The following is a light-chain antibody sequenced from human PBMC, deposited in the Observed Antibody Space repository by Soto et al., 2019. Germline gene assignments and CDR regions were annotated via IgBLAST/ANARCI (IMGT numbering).Light chain of an antibody. Sequence: QSVLTQPPSASGSPGQSVTISCTGTSSDVGEYNYVSWYQQHPGTAPKLIIYAVSKRPSGVPDRFSGSKSGNTASLTVSGLQAEDDADYYCSSYAGSNRLVFGGGTKVTVL. CDR3: SSYAGSNRLV. CDR1: SSDVGEYNY. J-gene: IGLJ3*02. CDR2: AVS. V-gene: IGLV2-8*01.